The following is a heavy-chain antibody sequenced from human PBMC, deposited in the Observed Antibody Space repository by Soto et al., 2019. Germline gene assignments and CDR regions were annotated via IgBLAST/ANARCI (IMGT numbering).Heavy chain of an antibody. Sequence: GGSLRLSCAASGFTFSSYWMSWVRQAPGKGLEWVANIKQDGSEKYYVDSVKGRFTISRDNAKNSLYLQMNSLRAEDTAVYYCAMGGGYSYGDDAFDIWGQGTMVTVSS. J-gene: IGHJ3*02. D-gene: IGHD5-18*01. CDR2: IKQDGSEK. V-gene: IGHV3-7*05. CDR1: GFTFSSYW. CDR3: AMGGGYSYGDDAFDI.